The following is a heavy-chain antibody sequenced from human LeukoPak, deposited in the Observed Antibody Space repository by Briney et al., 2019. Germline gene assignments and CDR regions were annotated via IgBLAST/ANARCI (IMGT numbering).Heavy chain of an antibody. CDR1: GFTFSGYT. J-gene: IGHJ6*03. CDR2: ISSSSSYI. CDR3: ARDGSAPVYYYYYMDV. V-gene: IGHV3-21*05. Sequence: GGSLRLSCAASGFTFSGYTMTWVRQAPGKGLEWVSYISSSSSYIYYADSVKGRFTISRDNAKNSLYLQMNSLRAEDTAVYYCARDGSAPVYYYYYMDVWGKGTTVTVSS.